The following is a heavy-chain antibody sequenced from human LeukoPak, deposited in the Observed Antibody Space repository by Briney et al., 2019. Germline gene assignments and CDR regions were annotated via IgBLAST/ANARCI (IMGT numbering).Heavy chain of an antibody. CDR2: IKQDGSEK. V-gene: IGHV3-7*01. J-gene: IGHJ6*02. Sequence: GGSLRLSCAASGFTFSSYWMSWVRQAPGKGLEWVANIKQDGSEKYYVDSVKGRFTISRDNAKNSLYLQMNSLRAEDTAVYYCARYTSGWIDYYYYGMDVWGQGTTVTVSS. CDR1: GFTFSSYW. CDR3: ARYTSGWIDYYYYGMDV. D-gene: IGHD6-19*01.